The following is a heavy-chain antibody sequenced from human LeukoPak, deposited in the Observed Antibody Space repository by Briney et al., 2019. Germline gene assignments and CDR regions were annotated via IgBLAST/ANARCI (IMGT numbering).Heavy chain of an antibody. CDR2: IYYSGST. V-gene: IGHV4-59*01. Sequence: SETLSLTCTVSGGSISSYYWSWIRQPPGKGLEWIGYIYYSGSTNYNPSLKSRVTISVDTSKNQFSLKLSSVTAADTAVYYCAREPNGGDYRSHDDWFDPWGQGTLVTVSS. D-gene: IGHD2-21*02. CDR1: GGSISSYY. CDR3: AREPNGGDYRSHDDWFDP. J-gene: IGHJ5*02.